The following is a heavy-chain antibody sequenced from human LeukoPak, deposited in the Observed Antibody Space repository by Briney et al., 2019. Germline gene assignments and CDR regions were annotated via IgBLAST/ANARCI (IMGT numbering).Heavy chain of an antibody. V-gene: IGHV1-8*01. J-gene: IGHJ5*02. Sequence: ASVKVSCKASGYTFTSYDINWVRQATGQGLEWMGWMNPNRGNTGNAQKYHGRVTMTRNTSISTDYMELSSLRFEDTAVYYCASCLYCGGDCYSCNWFDPWGQGTLVTVSS. D-gene: IGHD2-21*02. CDR2: MNPNRGNT. CDR3: ASCLYCGGDCYSCNWFDP. CDR1: GYTFTSYD.